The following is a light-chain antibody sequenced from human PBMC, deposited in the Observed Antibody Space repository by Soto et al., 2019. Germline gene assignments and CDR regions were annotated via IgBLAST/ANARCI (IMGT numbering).Light chain of an antibody. J-gene: IGKJ1*01. V-gene: IGKV3D-15*01. CDR2: GAS. CDR1: QSVRSN. Sequence: EIVMTQSPATLSMSPGERATLSCRASQSVRSNLAWYHQKPGQAPRLLIYGASTRATGIPARFSGSGSGTEFTPTISCLQSEDFATYYCQQYYSYPRTFGQGTKVDTK. CDR3: QQYYSYPRT.